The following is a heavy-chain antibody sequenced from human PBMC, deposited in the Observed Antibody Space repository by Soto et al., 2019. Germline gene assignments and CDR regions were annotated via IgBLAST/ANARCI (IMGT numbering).Heavy chain of an antibody. D-gene: IGHD2-2*01. CDR2: IYYSGST. J-gene: IGHJ6*03. V-gene: IGHV4-59*01. Sequence: SSETLSLTCTVSGGSISSYYWSWIRQPPGKGLEWIGYIYYSGSTNYNPSLKSRVTISVDTSKNQFSLKLSSVTAADTAVYYCARDLWGTSCYDAGPTCYYYYYMDVWGKGTTVTVSS. CDR3: ARDLWGTSCYDAGPTCYYYYYMDV. CDR1: GGSISSYY.